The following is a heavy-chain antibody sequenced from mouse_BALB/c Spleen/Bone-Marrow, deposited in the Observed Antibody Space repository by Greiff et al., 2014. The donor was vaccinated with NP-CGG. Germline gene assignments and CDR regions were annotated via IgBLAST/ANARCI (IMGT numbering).Heavy chain of an antibody. CDR1: GYAFSSSW. D-gene: IGHD1-1*01. J-gene: IGHJ4*01. CDR2: IYPGDGDT. V-gene: IGHV1-82*01. CDR3: ARSAYYGSSHGAMDY. Sequence: QVQLQQSGPELVKPGASVKISCTGSGYAFSSSWMNWVKQRPGQGLEWIGRIYPGDGDTNSNGRLKGKATLTADRSSNTAYMQLSSLTSVDSAVYFCARSAYYGSSHGAMDYWGQGASVTVSS.